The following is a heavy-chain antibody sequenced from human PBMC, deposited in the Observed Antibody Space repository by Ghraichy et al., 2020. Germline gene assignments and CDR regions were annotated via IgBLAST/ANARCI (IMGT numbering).Heavy chain of an antibody. CDR2: IYHSGTT. J-gene: IGHJ6*02. CDR3: ARDQRDSHYGMDV. D-gene: IGHD2-15*01. V-gene: IGHV4-38-2*02. CDR1: GYSISSGYY. Sequence: SETLSLTCAVSGYSISSGYYWGWIRQTPGKGLEWIGIIYHSGTTYYNPSLDSRVTISVDTSKNQFSLKLTSVTAADTAVYYCARDQRDSHYGMDVWGQGTTVTVSS.